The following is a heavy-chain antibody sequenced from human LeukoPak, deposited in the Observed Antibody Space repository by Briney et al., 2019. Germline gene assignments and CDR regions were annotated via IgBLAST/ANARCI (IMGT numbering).Heavy chain of an antibody. CDR1: GFTVSSNY. CDR2: IYSGGST. D-gene: IGHD4-17*01. V-gene: IGHV3-66*01. Sequence: GGSLRLSCAASGFTVSSNYMSWVRQAPGKGLEWVSVIYSGGSTYYADSVKGRFTISRDNSKNTLYLQMNSLRAEDTAVYYCARDRADYGDPYWYLDLWGRGTLVTVSS. CDR3: ARDRADYGDPYWYLDL. J-gene: IGHJ2*01.